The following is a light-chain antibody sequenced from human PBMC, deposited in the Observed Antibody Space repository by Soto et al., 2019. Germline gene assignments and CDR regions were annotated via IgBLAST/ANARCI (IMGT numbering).Light chain of an antibody. Sequence: EIVLTQSPATLSLSPGETATLSCRASQSVSSYLAWYQQKPGQTPRLLIYDASNRATGIPARFSGSGSGTDFSLTISSLEPEDFAIYYCHHRVNWPTFGPGTKVDIK. V-gene: IGKV3-11*01. CDR3: HHRVNWPT. J-gene: IGKJ3*01. CDR1: QSVSSY. CDR2: DAS.